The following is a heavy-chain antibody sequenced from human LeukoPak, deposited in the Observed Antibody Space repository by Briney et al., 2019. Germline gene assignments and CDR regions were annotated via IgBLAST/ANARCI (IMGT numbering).Heavy chain of an antibody. Sequence: PSETLSLTCTVSGGSTSSSSYYWGWIRQPPGKGLEWIGSIYYSGSTYYNPSLKSRVTISVDTSKNQFSLKLSSVTAADTAVYYCARGITIFGGSPYMDVWGKGTTVTVSS. CDR3: ARGITIFGGSPYMDV. CDR2: IYYSGST. CDR1: GGSTSSSSYY. D-gene: IGHD3-3*01. V-gene: IGHV4-39*07. J-gene: IGHJ6*03.